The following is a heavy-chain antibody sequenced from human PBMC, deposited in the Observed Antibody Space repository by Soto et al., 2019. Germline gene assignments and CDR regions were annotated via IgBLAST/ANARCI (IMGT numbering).Heavy chain of an antibody. CDR1: GFTFSTYW. CDR2: INQDGSER. CDR3: VCGGNFFVY. J-gene: IGHJ4*02. Sequence: EVQLVESGGGLVQPGGSLRLPCAASGFTFSTYWMTWVRQPPGKGLEWVASINQDGSERYYVDSVRGRFTISRDNAKNSLYLQINSRRAEDTAVYYCVCGGNFFVYWGQGTLVTVS. D-gene: IGHD3-16*01. V-gene: IGHV3-7*01.